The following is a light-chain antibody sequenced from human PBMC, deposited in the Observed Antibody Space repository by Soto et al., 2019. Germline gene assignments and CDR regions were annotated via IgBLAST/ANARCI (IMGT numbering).Light chain of an antibody. J-gene: IGKJ1*01. Sequence: DIVMTQSPDSLAVSLGERATINCKSSQSVLYSSNNKNYLAWYQQKPGQPPKLLIYWASTRESGVPDRFSGSGSGTDFTLTISSLQAEDVAVYYCQHYYSTPRTF. V-gene: IGKV4-1*01. CDR1: QSVLYSSNNKNY. CDR2: WAS. CDR3: QHYYSTPRT.